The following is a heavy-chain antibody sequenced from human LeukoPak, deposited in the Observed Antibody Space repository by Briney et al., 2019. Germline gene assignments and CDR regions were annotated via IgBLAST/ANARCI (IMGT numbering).Heavy chain of an antibody. CDR2: ISSTSSTI. D-gene: IGHD7-27*01. J-gene: IGHJ4*02. V-gene: IGHV3-48*02. Sequence: GGSLRLSCAASGFTFSTYTINWIRQAPGKGLEWVSCISSTSSTIYYADSVRGRFTISRDNAKNSAYLQMNSLRDEDTAVYYCATELGINNWGQGTLVTVSS. CDR3: ATELGINN. CDR1: GFTFSTYT.